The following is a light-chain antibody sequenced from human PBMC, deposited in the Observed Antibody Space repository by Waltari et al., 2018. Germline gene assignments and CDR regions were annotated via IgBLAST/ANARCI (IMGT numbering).Light chain of an antibody. CDR3: QQGASFPPT. J-gene: IGKJ1*01. CDR2: AVS. CDR1: QDISSA. Sequence: EIQMTQSPSSVSASVGDRVTLTCRAGQDISSALAWYQQKPGQAPNLLIYAVSSLQSGVTSRFSGSGSGTDFTLTVSNLQPADVATYFCQQGASFPPTFGQGTKVEIK. V-gene: IGKV1-12*01.